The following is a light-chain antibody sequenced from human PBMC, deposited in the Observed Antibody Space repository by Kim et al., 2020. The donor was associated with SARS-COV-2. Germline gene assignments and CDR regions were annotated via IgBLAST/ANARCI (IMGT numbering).Light chain of an antibody. Sequence: SYELTQPPSVSVAPGETARITCGGTNIGGKSVFWYQHMAGQAPVLVISYDSDRPSGISGRFSGSNSGDTATLTISRVEGEDEADYHCQVWDRTYDHVVFGGGTTLTVL. V-gene: IGLV3-21*04. J-gene: IGLJ3*02. CDR3: QVWDRTYDHVV. CDR2: YDS. CDR1: NIGGKS.